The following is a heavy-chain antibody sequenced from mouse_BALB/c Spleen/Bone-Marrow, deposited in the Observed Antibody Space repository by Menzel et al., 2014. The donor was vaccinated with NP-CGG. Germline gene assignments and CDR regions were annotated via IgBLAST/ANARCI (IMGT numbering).Heavy chain of an antibody. V-gene: IGHV2-9*02. CDR1: EFSLSSYG. D-gene: IGHD1-1*01. J-gene: IGHJ4*01. CDR2: IWAGGSI. CDR3: AREGRGSYGSSGYAMDY. Sequence: QVQLKESGPGLVAPSQSLSITCTVSEFSLSSYGVHWVRQPPGKGPEWLGVIWAGGSINYNSALMSRLSISKDNSKSXVFLKMKSLQNDDTAMYYCAREGRGSYGSSGYAMDYWGQGTSVTVSS.